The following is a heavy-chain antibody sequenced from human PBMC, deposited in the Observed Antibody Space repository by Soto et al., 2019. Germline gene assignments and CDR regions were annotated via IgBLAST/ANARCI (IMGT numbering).Heavy chain of an antibody. CDR2: IYWNDDK. J-gene: IGHJ4*02. V-gene: IGHV2-5*01. CDR3: AHTWGLPFDY. D-gene: IGHD3-16*01. CDR1: GFSLRTTGVC. Sequence: QITLKESGPTLVEPTQTLTLTCTYSGFSLRTTGVCVGWIRQPPGKALEWLGIIYWNDDKRYSPSLKNRFTLTSDISKSQVVLTMTNMDPVDTATYYCAHTWGLPFDYWGQGTLVIVSS.